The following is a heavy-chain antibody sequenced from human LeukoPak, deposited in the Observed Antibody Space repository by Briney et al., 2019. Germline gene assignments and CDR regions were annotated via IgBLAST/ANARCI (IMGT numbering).Heavy chain of an antibody. CDR1: GGSINNYF. CDR3: ASSVDTAMVGGY. D-gene: IGHD5-18*01. CDR2: IYTSGSA. J-gene: IGHJ4*02. Sequence: PSETLSLTCTVSGGSINNYFWNWIRQPPGKGLEWIGHIYTSGSANYNPALKSRVSMSVDTSKNQFFLKLSSVTAADTAVYYCASSVDTAMVGGYWGQGTLVTVSS. V-gene: IGHV4-4*07.